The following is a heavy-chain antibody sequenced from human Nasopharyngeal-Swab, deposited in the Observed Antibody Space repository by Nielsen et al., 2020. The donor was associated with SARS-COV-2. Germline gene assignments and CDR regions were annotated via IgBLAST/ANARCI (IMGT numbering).Heavy chain of an antibody. V-gene: IGHV4-4*02. CDR2: IYQSGNT. D-gene: IGHD6-13*01. CDR3: ATAGSSVTAGVNMDV. Sequence: WIRQPPGKGLEWIGEIYQSGNTNYNPSLKSRVSISLDKSKNQFSLNLTSVTAADKDVEDCATAGSSVTAGVNMDVWGKGTTVTVSS. J-gene: IGHJ6*03.